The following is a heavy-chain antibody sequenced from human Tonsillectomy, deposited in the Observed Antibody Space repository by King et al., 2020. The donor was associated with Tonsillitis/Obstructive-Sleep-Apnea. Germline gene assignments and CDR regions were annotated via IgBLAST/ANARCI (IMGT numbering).Heavy chain of an antibody. CDR3: VKDVYCSGGTCYTTY. CDR1: GFTVSSSY. J-gene: IGHJ4*02. V-gene: IGHV3-66*01. D-gene: IGHD2-15*01. CDR2: FFCVGST. Sequence: QLVQSGGGLVQPGGSLRLSCTVSGFTVSSSYMSWVRQAPGKGLEWVSVFFCVGSTYYADSVQGRFSMSTDNSKNTLFFQMNSLRAEDTALYYCVKDVYCSGGTCYTTYWGQGTLVTVSS.